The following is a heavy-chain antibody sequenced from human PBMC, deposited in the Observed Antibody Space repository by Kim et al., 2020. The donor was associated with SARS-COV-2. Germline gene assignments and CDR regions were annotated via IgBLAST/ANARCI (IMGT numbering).Heavy chain of an antibody. D-gene: IGHD3-22*01. CDR2: IYYSGST. V-gene: IGHV4-31*03. Sequence: SETLSLTCTVSGGSISSGGYYWSWIRQHPGKGLEWIGYIYYSGSTYYNPSLKRRVTITVDTSKNQFSLKLSSVTAADTAVYYCARARAITMMVVDTIDAFVIWGHSTMCTVSS. CDR3: ARARAITMMVVDTIDAFVI. J-gene: IGHJ3*02. CDR1: GGSISSGGYY.